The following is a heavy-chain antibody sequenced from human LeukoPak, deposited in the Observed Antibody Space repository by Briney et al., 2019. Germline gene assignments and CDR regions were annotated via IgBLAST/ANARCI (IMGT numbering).Heavy chain of an antibody. J-gene: IGHJ4*02. V-gene: IGHV4-39*07. Sequence: SETLSLTCTVSGGSISSSSYYWGGIRQPPGKGLEWIGSIYTSGSTNYNPSLKSRVTMSVDTSKNQFSLKVSSVTAADTAVYYCARTRHFYDSSGPKTPFFDYWGQGTLVTVSS. CDR1: GGSISSSSYY. CDR3: ARTRHFYDSSGPKTPFFDY. D-gene: IGHD3-22*01. CDR2: IYTSGST.